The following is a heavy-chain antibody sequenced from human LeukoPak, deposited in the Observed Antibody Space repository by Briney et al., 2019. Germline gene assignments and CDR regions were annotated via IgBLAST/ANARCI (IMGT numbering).Heavy chain of an antibody. V-gene: IGHV4-38-2*02. J-gene: IGHJ3*02. CDR2: IYHSGST. CDR1: GYSISSGYY. CDR3: AREGSAFDI. Sequence: SETLSLTCTVSGYSISSGYYWGWIRQPPGKGLEWIGSIYHSGSTYYNPSLKSRVTISVDTSKNQFSLKLGSVTAADTAVYYCAREGSAFDIWGQGTMVTVSS.